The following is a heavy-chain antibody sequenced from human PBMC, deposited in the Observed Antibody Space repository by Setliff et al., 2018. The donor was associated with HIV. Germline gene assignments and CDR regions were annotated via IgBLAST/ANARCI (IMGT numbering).Heavy chain of an antibody. D-gene: IGHD2-8*02. CDR2: INTETGNP. J-gene: IGHJ4*02. CDR1: GYTFTTYG. V-gene: IGHV7-4-1*02. CDR3: ARVGSYWSTFDY. Sequence: ASVKVSCKASGYTFTTYGISWVRQAPGQGPEWMGWINTETGNPMYAQGFRGRLVFSLDSSVNTAYLQINSPKTEDTAMYYCARVGSYWSTFDYWGQGALVTVSS.